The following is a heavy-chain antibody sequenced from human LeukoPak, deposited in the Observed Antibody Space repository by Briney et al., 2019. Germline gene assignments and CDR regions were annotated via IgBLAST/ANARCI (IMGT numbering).Heavy chain of an antibody. V-gene: IGHV4-39*07. D-gene: IGHD6-13*01. J-gene: IGHJ5*02. CDR2: IYYSGST. CDR3: ARISTQQLVRLANWFDP. CDR1: GGSISSSSCY. Sequence: SETLSLTCTVSGGSISSSSCYWGWIRQPPGKGLEWIGSIYYSGSTYYNPSLKSRVTISVDTSKNQFSLKLSSVTAADTAVYYCARISTQQLVRLANWFDPWGQGTLVTVSS.